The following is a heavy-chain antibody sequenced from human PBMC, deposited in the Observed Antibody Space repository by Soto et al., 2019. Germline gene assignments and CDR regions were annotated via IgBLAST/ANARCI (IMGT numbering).Heavy chain of an antibody. D-gene: IGHD6-19*01. CDR1: GYTLTELS. J-gene: IGHJ4*02. CDR3: ATGTRGGIAVFVDY. V-gene: IGHV1-24*01. CDR2: FDPEDGET. Sequence: GASVKVSCKVSGYTLTELSMHWVRQAPGKGLEWMGGFDPEDGETIYAQKFQGRVTMTEDTSTDTAYMELSSLRSEDTAVYYCATGTRGGIAVFVDYWGQGTLVTVSS.